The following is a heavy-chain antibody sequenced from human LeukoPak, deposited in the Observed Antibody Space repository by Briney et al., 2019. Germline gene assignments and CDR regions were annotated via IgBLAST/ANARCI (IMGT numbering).Heavy chain of an antibody. V-gene: IGHV3-7*01. J-gene: IGHJ6*03. CDR3: ARYHGSITMIVVVKGYYYMDV. D-gene: IGHD3-22*01. Sequence: PGGSLRLSCAASGFTFSSYWMSWVRQAPGKGLEWVANIKQDGSEKYYVDSVKGRFTISRDNAKNSLYLQMNSLRAEDTAVYYCARYHGSITMIVVVKGYYYMDVWGKGTTVTVSS. CDR2: IKQDGSEK. CDR1: GFTFSSYW.